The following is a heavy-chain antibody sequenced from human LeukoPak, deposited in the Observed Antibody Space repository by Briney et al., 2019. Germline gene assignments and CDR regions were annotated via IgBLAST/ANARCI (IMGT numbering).Heavy chain of an antibody. J-gene: IGHJ5*02. D-gene: IGHD3-10*01. CDR1: GGSISSGDYY. CDR2: IYYSGST. Sequence: SQTLSLTCTVSGGSISSGDYYWSWIRQPPGKGLEWIGYIYYSGSTYYIPSLKSRVTISVDTSKNQFSLKLSSVTAADTAVYYCARAVVRGVLWFDPWGQGTLVTVSS. CDR3: ARAVVRGVLWFDP. V-gene: IGHV4-30-4*01.